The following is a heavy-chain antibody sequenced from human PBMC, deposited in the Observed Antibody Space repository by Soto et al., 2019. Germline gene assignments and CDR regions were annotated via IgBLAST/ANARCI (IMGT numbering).Heavy chain of an antibody. CDR3: ARSCSSSWFNWFDP. CDR2: MNPNSGNT. CDR1: GYTFTSYD. V-gene: IGHV1-8*01. Sequence: SVKVSCKASGYTFTSYDINWVRQATGQGLEWMGWMNPNSGNTGYAQKFQGRVTMTRNTSISTAYMELSSLRSEDTAVYYCARSCSSSWFNWFDPWGQGTMVTVSS. D-gene: IGHD6-13*01. J-gene: IGHJ5*02.